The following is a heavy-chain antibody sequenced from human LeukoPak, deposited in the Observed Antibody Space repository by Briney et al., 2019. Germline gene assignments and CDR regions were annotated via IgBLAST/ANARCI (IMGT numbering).Heavy chain of an antibody. CDR2: IIPIFRKS. V-gene: IGHV1-69*04. Sequence: SSVTVSCKASGCTFNNYAINWVRQAPGQGLEWMGRIIPIFRKSNYAHKLQGRVTVIPHKYINTPYIDSSRLRSEDTAVYYCARDIPGSSGHFNDAFDIWGQGTMVTVSS. D-gene: IGHD3-22*01. CDR3: ARDIPGSSGHFNDAFDI. J-gene: IGHJ3*02. CDR1: GCTFNNYA.